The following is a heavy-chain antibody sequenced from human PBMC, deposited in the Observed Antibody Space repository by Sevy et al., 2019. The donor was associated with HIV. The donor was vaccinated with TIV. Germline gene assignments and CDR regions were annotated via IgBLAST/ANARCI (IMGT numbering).Heavy chain of an antibody. D-gene: IGHD2-8*02. CDR2: IRNDGSHE. Sequence: GGSLRLSCTASGFTFSNHAMHWVRQGPGKGPEWVAFIRNDGSHEYYPDSVKGRFTISRDNSKNTLYLQMNSLRPEDTAVYYCARDRKVLLVVYAIPFDAFDIWGQGTMVTVSS. CDR1: GFTFSNHA. J-gene: IGHJ3*02. V-gene: IGHV3-30*02. CDR3: ARDRKVLLVVYAIPFDAFDI.